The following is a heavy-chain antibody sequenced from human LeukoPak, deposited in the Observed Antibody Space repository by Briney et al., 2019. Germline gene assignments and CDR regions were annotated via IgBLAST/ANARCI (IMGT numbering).Heavy chain of an antibody. CDR2: FDPEDGET. V-gene: IGHV1-24*01. CDR3: ATGEHSGSYFLGDAFDI. J-gene: IGHJ3*02. Sequence: ASVKVSCKVSGYTLTELSMHWVRQAPGKGLEWMGGFDPEDGETIYAQKFQSRVTMTEDTSTDTAYMELSSLRSEDTAVYYCATGEHSGSYFLGDAFDIWGQGTMVTVSS. CDR1: GYTLTELS. D-gene: IGHD1-26*01.